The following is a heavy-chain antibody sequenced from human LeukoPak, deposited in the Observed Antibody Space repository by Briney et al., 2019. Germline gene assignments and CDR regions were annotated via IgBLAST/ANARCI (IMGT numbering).Heavy chain of an antibody. CDR1: GFTFSSYG. J-gene: IGHJ2*01. D-gene: IGHD4-23*01. Sequence: GGSLRLSCAASGFTFSSYGMHWVRQAPGKGLEWVAFIRHDGSNKYYADSVKGRFTISRDNSKNTLYLQMNSLRAEDTAVYYCARGDYGGNRRLFWYFDLWGRGTLVTVSS. CDR3: ARGDYGGNRRLFWYFDL. V-gene: IGHV3-30*02. CDR2: IRHDGSNK.